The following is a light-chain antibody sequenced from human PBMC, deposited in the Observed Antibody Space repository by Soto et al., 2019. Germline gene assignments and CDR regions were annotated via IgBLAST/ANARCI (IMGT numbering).Light chain of an antibody. V-gene: IGKV3-20*01. CDR3: HQYGSSPQT. Sequence: IVLTQSSSTPSLSPGERATLSCRASESLHMKYLAWYQQKPGQAPRLLIYNTSDRPTGIPDRFSGDGSGTDFTLTISRLEPEDFAVYYCHQYGSSPQTFGQGTKVDIK. CDR1: ESLHMKY. J-gene: IGKJ1*01. CDR2: NTS.